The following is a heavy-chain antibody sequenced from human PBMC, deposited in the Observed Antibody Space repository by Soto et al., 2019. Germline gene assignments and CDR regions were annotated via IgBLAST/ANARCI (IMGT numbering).Heavy chain of an antibody. CDR2: ISWNSGSI. V-gene: IGHV3-9*01. CDR3: AKGATKDYYYYMDV. Sequence: SLRLSCAASGFTFDDYAMHWVRQAPGKGLEWVSGISWNSGSIGYADSVKGRFTISRDNAKNSLYLQMNSLRAEDTALYYCAKGATKDYYYYMDVWGKGTTVTVSS. J-gene: IGHJ6*03. CDR1: GFTFDDYA.